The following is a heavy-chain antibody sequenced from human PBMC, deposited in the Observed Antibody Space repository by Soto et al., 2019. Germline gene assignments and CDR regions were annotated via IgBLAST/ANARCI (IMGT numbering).Heavy chain of an antibody. CDR2: ISNDGTKK. V-gene: IGHV3-30-3*01. J-gene: IGHJ6*02. Sequence: PGGSLRLSCAASGFTFSSYAMHWVRQAPGKGLEWVAVISNDGTKKYYEDSVKGRFTISRDNSMNTLYLQMNSLRTEDTAVFYCARDLARSNYYYYGMDVWGQGTTVTVSS. CDR3: ARDLARSNYYYYGMDV. CDR1: GFTFSSYA.